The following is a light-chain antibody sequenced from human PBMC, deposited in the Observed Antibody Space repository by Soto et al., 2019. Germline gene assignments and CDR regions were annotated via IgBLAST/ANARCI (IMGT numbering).Light chain of an antibody. V-gene: IGKV1-8*01. CDR3: QLYGTSPKP. J-gene: IGKJ1*01. Sequence: AIRMPQSPSSLSASTGDRVTITCRASQGISSYLAWYQQKPGKAPKLLIYDASNLETGVPSRFSGSGSGTDFTLSISRLEPEEFAVYYCQLYGTSPKPFGQGTKVDIK. CDR1: QGISSY. CDR2: DAS.